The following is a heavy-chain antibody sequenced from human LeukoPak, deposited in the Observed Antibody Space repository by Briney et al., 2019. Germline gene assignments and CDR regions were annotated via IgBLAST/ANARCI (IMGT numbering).Heavy chain of an antibody. D-gene: IGHD2-2*01. CDR1: GYTFTGYY. V-gene: IGHV1-2*02. CDR2: INPNSGGT. CDR3: ARLGDWVVVPAALPMDY. J-gene: IGHJ4*02. Sequence: GASVKVSCKASGYTFTGYYMHWVRQAPGRGLEWMGWINPNSGGTNYAQKFQGRVTMTRDMSISTAYMELSRLRSDDTAVYYCARLGDWVVVPAALPMDYWGQGTLVTVSS.